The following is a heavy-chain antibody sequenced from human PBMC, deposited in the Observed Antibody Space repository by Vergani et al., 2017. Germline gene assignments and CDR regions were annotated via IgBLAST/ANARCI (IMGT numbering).Heavy chain of an antibody. CDR2: ISYDGTQK. CDR1: GFTFSYYG. J-gene: IGHJ1*01. CDR3: ATRSCGTPGCQIGYFRE. V-gene: IGHV3-30*03. D-gene: IGHD1-1*01. Sequence: QVQLVESGGGVVQPGRSLRLSCVVSGFTFSYYGMHWVRQAPGKGLEWVAVISYDGTQKYYADSVKGRFTISRDNSKSTLYLQMNSLRTEDTAVYYCATRSCGTPGCQIGYFREWGQGTLVTVSS.